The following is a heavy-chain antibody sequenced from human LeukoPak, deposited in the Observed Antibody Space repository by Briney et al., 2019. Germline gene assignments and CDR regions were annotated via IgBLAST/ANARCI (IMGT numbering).Heavy chain of an antibody. CDR3: AKHREPSSDWFDP. CDR2: ISGGGTKT. V-gene: IGHV3-23*01. D-gene: IGHD1-14*01. CDR1: GFTFSSSA. Sequence: PGGSLRLSCSVAGFTFSSSAMSWVRQAPGKGLEWVSSISGGGTKTYYADSVKGWFTISRDNSKNSLYLRMNSLRVEDTAVYYCAKHREPSSDWFDPWGQGTLVTVSS. J-gene: IGHJ5*02.